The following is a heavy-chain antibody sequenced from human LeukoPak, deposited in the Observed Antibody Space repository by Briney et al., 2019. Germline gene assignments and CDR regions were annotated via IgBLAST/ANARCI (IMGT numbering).Heavy chain of an antibody. V-gene: IGHV4-34*01. J-gene: IGHJ1*01. CDR1: GGSFSGYY. D-gene: IGHD5-18*01. Sequence: SETLSLTCAVYGGSFSGYYWSWIRQPPGKGLEWIGEINHSGSTNYNPSLKSRVTISVDTSKNQFSLKLSSVTAADTAVYYCARDNGGYSYGYHSGIRAGQYFQHWGQGTLVTVSS. CDR3: ARDNGGYSYGYHSGIRAGQYFQH. CDR2: INHSGST.